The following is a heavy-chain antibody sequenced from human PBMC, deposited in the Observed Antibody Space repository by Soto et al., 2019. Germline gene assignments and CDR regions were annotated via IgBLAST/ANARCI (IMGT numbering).Heavy chain of an antibody. Sequence: GGSLRLSCAASGFTFSSYGMHWVRQAPGKGLEWVAVISYDGSNKYYADYVKGRFTISRDNSKNKLYLKMNSLRAEDTVVYYCAKGLVPAAPLASDAFDIWGQGTMVTVSS. J-gene: IGHJ3*02. CDR3: AKGLVPAAPLASDAFDI. CDR2: ISYDGSNK. V-gene: IGHV3-30*18. D-gene: IGHD2-2*01. CDR1: GFTFSSYG.